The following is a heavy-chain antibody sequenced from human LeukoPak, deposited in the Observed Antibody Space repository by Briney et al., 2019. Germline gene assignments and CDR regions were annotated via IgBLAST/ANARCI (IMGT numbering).Heavy chain of an antibody. CDR1: GGSINNYY. J-gene: IGHJ5*02. V-gene: IGHV4-59*08. CDR3: ARRFGAADWFDP. CDR2: IYYSGST. D-gene: IGHD6-13*01. Sequence: PSETLSLTCTVSGGSINNYYWSWIRQPPGKGLEWIGYIYYSGSTNYNPSLKSRVTLSVDTSKTQFSLKLNSVTAADTAVYYCARRFGAADWFDPWGQGTLVTVSS.